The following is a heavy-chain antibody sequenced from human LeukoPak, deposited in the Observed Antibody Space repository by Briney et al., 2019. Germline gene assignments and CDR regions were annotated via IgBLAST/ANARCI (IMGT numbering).Heavy chain of an antibody. V-gene: IGHV3-9*01. CDR3: ARKEYPWIQLWSLAFDI. D-gene: IGHD5-18*01. J-gene: IGHJ3*02. CDR1: GFTFDDYA. Sequence: GGSLRLSCAASGFTFDDYAMHWVRQAPGKGLEWVSGISWNSGRIGYADSVKGRFTISRDNAKNSLYLQMNSLRAEDTAVYYCARKEYPWIQLWSLAFDIWGQGTMVTVSS. CDR2: ISWNSGRI.